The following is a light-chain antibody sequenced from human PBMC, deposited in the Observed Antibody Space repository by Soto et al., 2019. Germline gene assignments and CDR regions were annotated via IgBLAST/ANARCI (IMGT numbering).Light chain of an antibody. Sequence: EIVLTQSPGTLSLSPGERVTLSCRASQSVSSSYLAWYQQKPGQAPRLLIYGASSRATGIPDRFSGSGSGTDFTLTISRLEPEDFAVYSCQQYGSSSWTFGQGTKVEIK. CDR1: QSVSSSY. V-gene: IGKV3-20*01. CDR3: QQYGSSSWT. J-gene: IGKJ1*01. CDR2: GAS.